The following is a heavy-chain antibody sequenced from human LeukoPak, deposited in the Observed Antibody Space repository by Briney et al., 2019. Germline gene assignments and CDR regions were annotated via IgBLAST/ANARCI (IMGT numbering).Heavy chain of an antibody. CDR3: AKAGLVNFFDY. J-gene: IGHJ4*02. CDR2: ISWNSGSI. CDR1: GFTFDDYA. V-gene: IGHV3-9*01. Sequence: PGGSLRLSCAASGFTFDDYAMHWVRQAPGKGLEWVSGISWNSGSIGYADSVKGRFTISRDNAKNSLYLQMNSLRAEDTALYYCAKAGLVNFFDYWGQGTLVTVSS. D-gene: IGHD3/OR15-3a*01.